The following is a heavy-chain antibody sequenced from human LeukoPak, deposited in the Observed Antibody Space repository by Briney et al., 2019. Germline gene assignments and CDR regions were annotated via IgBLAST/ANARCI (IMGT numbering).Heavy chain of an antibody. CDR2: IKQDGSEK. CDR3: ARLLWFGDAIDY. D-gene: IGHD3-10*01. Sequence: GGSLRLSCAASGFTFSSYEMNWVRQAPGKGLEWVANIKQDGSEKYYVDSVKGRFTISRDNAKNSLYLQMNSLRAEDTAVYYCARLLWFGDAIDYWGQGTLVTVSS. CDR1: GFTFSSYE. V-gene: IGHV3-7*01. J-gene: IGHJ4*02.